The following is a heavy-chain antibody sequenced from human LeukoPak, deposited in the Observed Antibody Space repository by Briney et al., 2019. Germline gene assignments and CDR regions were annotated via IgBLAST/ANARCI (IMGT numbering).Heavy chain of an antibody. Sequence: SVKVSCKASGGTFGSFAISWVRQAPGQGLEWMGGINPVFGTANYAQMFQGRVTITADESANTAYMELSRLRPEDTAVYYCARRHNGAWFEVAYFDPWGQGTLVTVSS. V-gene: IGHV1-69*01. CDR2: INPVFGTA. CDR1: GGTFGSFA. J-gene: IGHJ5*02. CDR3: ARRHNGAWFEVAYFDP. D-gene: IGHD3-10*01.